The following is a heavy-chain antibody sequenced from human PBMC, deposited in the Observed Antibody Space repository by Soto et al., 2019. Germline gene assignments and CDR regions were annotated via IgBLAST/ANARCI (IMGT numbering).Heavy chain of an antibody. CDR1: GFTFSSYG. J-gene: IGHJ6*02. D-gene: IGHD6-6*01. Sequence: GGSLRLSCAASGFTFSSYGMHWVRQAPGKGLEWVAVIWYDGSNKYYADSVKGRFTISRDNSKNTLYLQMNSLGAEDTAVYYCARDSPSIAARRAAYYYGMDVWGQGTTVTVSS. CDR3: ARDSPSIAARRAAYYYGMDV. CDR2: IWYDGSNK. V-gene: IGHV3-33*01.